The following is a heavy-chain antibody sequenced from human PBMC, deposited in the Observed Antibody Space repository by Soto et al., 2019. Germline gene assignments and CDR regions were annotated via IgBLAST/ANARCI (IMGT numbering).Heavy chain of an antibody. CDR2: ISGSGGST. Sequence: GGSLRLSCAASGFTFSSHAMSWVRQAPGKGLEWVSAISGSGGSTYYADSVKGRFTISRDNSKNTLYLQMNSLRAEDTAVYYCAKTIVGATHGFDCWGQGTLVTVSS. D-gene: IGHD1-26*01. J-gene: IGHJ4*02. CDR1: GFTFSSHA. V-gene: IGHV3-23*01. CDR3: AKTIVGATHGFDC.